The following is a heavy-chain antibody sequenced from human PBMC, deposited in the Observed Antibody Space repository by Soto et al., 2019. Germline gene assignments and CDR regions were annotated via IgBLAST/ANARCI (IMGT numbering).Heavy chain of an antibody. CDR1: GYTFTSYA. Sequence: QVQLVQSGAEVKKPGASVKVSCKASGYTFTSYAMHWVRQAPGQRLEWMGWINAGNGNTKYSQKLQGRDTITRDTSASTAYMELSSLRSEDTAVYYCARGVAGPLHWFDPWGQGTLVTVSS. D-gene: IGHD6-19*01. V-gene: IGHV1-3*01. CDR2: INAGNGNT. J-gene: IGHJ5*02. CDR3: ARGVAGPLHWFDP.